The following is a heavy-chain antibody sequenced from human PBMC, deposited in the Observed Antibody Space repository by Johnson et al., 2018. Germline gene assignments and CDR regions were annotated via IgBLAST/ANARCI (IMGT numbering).Heavy chain of an antibody. Sequence: VQLVQSGGGLVQPGGSLRLSCAASGFTFSNYAMHWVRQAPGKRLEYVSGISSGDGTGIFYASSVKGRFTISRDNSKNMLYLQMGSLVAGDTAVYYGFAGKSRSNDAFDIRGQGTTVTVSS. CDR2: ISSGDGTGI. CDR1: GFTFSNYA. CDR3: FAGKSRSNDAFDI. J-gene: IGHJ3*02. V-gene: IGHV3-64*01. D-gene: IGHD6-13*01.